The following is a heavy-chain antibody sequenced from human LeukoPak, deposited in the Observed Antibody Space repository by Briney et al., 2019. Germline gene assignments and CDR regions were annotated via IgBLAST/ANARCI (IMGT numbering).Heavy chain of an antibody. CDR3: AKGQYCSGGSCSVGYFDY. V-gene: IGHV3-30-3*01. D-gene: IGHD2-15*01. J-gene: IGHJ4*02. CDR1: GFTFSSYA. Sequence: GGSLRLSCAASGFTFSSYAMHWVRQAPGKGLEWVAVISYDGSNKYYADSVKGRFTISRDNSKNTLYLQMNSLRAEDTAVYYCAKGQYCSGGSCSVGYFDYWGQGTLVTVSS. CDR2: ISYDGSNK.